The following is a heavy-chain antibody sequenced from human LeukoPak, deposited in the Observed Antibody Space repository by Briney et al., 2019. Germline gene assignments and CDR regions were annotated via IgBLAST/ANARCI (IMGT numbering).Heavy chain of an antibody. D-gene: IGHD1-26*01. CDR1: GFTFSSYA. V-gene: IGHV3-23*01. J-gene: IGHJ4*02. Sequence: GGSLRLSCAASGFTFSSYAMSWVRQAPGKGLDWVSGISGSGGSTYYADSVKGRFTLSRDNSKNTLYLQMNSLRAEDTAVYYCARVWELSFDYWGQGTLVTVSS. CDR2: ISGSGGST. CDR3: ARVWELSFDY.